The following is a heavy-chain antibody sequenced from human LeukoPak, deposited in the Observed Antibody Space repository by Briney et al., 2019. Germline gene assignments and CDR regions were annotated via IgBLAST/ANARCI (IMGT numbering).Heavy chain of an antibody. CDR2: ISSRSSYI. D-gene: IGHD6-13*01. Sequence: PGGSLRLSCAASGFTFGSYSVNWVRQAPGKGLEWVSSISSRSSYIYYADSVKGRFTISRDNAKNSLYLQMNSLRVEDTAVYYCASTSSSWYRGDYWGQGTLVTVSS. J-gene: IGHJ4*02. CDR3: ASTSSSWYRGDY. V-gene: IGHV3-21*01. CDR1: GFTFGSYS.